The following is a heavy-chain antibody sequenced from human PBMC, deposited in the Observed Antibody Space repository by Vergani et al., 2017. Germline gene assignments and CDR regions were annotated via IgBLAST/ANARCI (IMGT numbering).Heavy chain of an antibody. V-gene: IGHV7-4-1*01. CDR3: ARAKRGRLAVGATDS. CDR1: GYSFNNYA. Sequence: QEQLVQSGSELKKPGASVKVSCKASGYSFNNYAIHWVRQAPGQGLEWMGCINPTTGNPTYARAFTGRFVFSLDTSISTAYLQIGSLTAEDTAVYFCARAKRGRLAVGATDSWGQGTLLTVSS. CDR2: INPTTGNP. D-gene: IGHD6-19*01. J-gene: IGHJ4*02.